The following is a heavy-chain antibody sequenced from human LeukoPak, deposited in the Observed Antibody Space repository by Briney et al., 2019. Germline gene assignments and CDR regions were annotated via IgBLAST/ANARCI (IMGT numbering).Heavy chain of an antibody. Sequence: GGSLRLSCAASGFTFSSYGMHWVRQAPGKGLEWVSTISNSGSNRYYADSVKGRFTISRDNSKNTLYLQMNGLRAEDTAMYYCARDPGFLRRGVDYWGQGTLVTVSS. CDR2: ISNSGSNR. V-gene: IGHV3-NL1*01. CDR3: ARDPGFLRRGVDY. CDR1: GFTFSSYG. D-gene: IGHD3-10*01. J-gene: IGHJ4*02.